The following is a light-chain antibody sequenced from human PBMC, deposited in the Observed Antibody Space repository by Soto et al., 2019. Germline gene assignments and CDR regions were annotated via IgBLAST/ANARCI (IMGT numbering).Light chain of an antibody. V-gene: IGKV3-11*01. CDR1: QSVSSY. Sequence: EIVLTQSPVTLSLSPGERATRSCRASQSVSSYLAWYQQKPGQAPRLLIYDASNRATGIPARFSGSGSGTDFTLTIRSLEPEDFAVYYCQQRSNWPVTFGQGTRLEIK. CDR3: QQRSNWPVT. CDR2: DAS. J-gene: IGKJ5*01.